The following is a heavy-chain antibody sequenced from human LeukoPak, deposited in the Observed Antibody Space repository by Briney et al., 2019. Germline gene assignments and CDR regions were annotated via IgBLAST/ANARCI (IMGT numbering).Heavy chain of an antibody. V-gene: IGHV3-23*01. CDR1: GFTFSSYA. CDR2: ISGSGGST. CDR3: AKDLAKAKFGELPRFDP. J-gene: IGHJ5*02. Sequence: PGGSLRLSCAASGFTFSSYAMTWVRQAPGKGLEWVSAISGSGGSTYYADSVKGRFTISRDNSQNTLYLQMNSLRAAYTALYCCAKDLAKAKFGELPRFDPWGQGTLVTVSS. D-gene: IGHD3-10*01.